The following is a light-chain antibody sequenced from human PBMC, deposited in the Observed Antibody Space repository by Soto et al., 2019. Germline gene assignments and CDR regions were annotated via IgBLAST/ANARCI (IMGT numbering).Light chain of an antibody. V-gene: IGLV1-44*01. CDR2: SNN. CDR1: SSNIGSNT. J-gene: IGLJ2*01. Sequence: QSVLTQPPSASGTPGQRVTISCSGSSSNIGSNTVSWYQQLPGTTPKLLIYSNNRRPSGVPDRFSGSKSGTSASLAISGLQSEDDADYYCAASDDSLNGVVFGGGTKLTVL. CDR3: AASDDSLNGVV.